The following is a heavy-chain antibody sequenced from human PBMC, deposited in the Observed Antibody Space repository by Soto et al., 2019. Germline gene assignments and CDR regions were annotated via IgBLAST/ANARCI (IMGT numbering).Heavy chain of an antibody. CDR2: ISYDGSHK. CDR3: ARDRIASSEWYVVGGDY. V-gene: IGHV3-30*03. Sequence: QVQLVESGGGVVQPGRSLRLSCSVSGFTFSNYVMHWVRQAPGKGLEWLAVISYDGSHKYSADSVKGRFTISRDNSKNTLFLQMNSLRAEDTAVYYCARDRIASSEWYVVGGDYWGHGTLVIVSS. J-gene: IGHJ4*01. D-gene: IGHD6-19*01. CDR1: GFTFSNYV.